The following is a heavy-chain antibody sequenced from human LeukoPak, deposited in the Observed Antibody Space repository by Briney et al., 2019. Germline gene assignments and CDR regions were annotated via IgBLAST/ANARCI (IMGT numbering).Heavy chain of an antibody. Sequence: GESLKISCKASGYSFTSYWIGWVRQMPGKGLEWMGIIYPGDSDTRYSPSFQGQVTISADKAISTAYLQWSSLKASDTATYYCARALRTGQGDYVPVLWGQGTLLTVSS. CDR3: ARALRTGQGDYVPVL. J-gene: IGHJ4*02. V-gene: IGHV5-51*01. D-gene: IGHD4-17*01. CDR1: GYSFTSYW. CDR2: IYPGDSDT.